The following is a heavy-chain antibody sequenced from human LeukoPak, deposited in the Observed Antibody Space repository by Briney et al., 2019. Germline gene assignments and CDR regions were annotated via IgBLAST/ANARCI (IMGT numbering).Heavy chain of an antibody. CDR3: TRARYGDYFSLDY. J-gene: IGHJ4*02. V-gene: IGHV4-4*07. CDR1: GDPMSGFY. Sequence: SETLSLTCTVSGDPMSGFYWSWIRHPAGKGLEWIGRIYPSGSTNYNPSLKSRVTMSIDTSKNQFSLRLSSVTAADTAVYYCTRARYGDYFSLDYWGQGTLVTVSS. D-gene: IGHD4-17*01. CDR2: IYPSGST.